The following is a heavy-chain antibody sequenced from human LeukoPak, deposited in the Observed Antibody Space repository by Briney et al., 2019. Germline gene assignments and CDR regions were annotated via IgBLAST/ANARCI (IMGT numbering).Heavy chain of an antibody. CDR3: VRSAKTFDY. CDR1: GFTLSSYA. V-gene: IGHV3-30*01. CDR2: ISYDVSNK. Sequence: GGSLRLSCAASGFTLSSYAMHWVRQPPAKGLEWGAVISYDVSNKYYADSVKGRFTISRDNSTNTLYLQMNSLRAEDTAVYYCVRSAKTFDYWGQGTLVTVSS. J-gene: IGHJ4*02.